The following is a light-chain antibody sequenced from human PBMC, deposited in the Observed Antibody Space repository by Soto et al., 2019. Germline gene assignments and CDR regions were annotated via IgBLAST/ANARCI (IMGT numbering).Light chain of an antibody. J-gene: IGLJ3*02. CDR1: SSNIGSDY. Sequence: QSVLTQPPSESGTPGQRVTISCSGSSSNIGSDYVYWYQQLPGTAPKLLIYRNNQRPSGVPDRFSGSKSGTSASLAISGLRSEDEADYYCATWDDSLSGGGVFGGGIKVTVL. CDR2: RNN. V-gene: IGLV1-47*01. CDR3: ATWDDSLSGGGV.